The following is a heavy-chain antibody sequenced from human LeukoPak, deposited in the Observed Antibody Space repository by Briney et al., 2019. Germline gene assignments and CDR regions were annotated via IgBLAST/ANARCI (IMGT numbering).Heavy chain of an antibody. CDR1: GYTFTSYG. D-gene: IGHD2-15*01. CDR3: ARSDGGPYCSGGSCYLDC. Sequence: ASVKVSCKASGYTFTSYGISWVRQAPGQGLEWMGWISAYNGNTNYAQKLQGRVTMTTDTSTSTAYMELRSLRSDDTAVYYCARSDGGPYCSGGSCYLDCWGQGTLVTVSS. V-gene: IGHV1-18*01. J-gene: IGHJ4*02. CDR2: ISAYNGNT.